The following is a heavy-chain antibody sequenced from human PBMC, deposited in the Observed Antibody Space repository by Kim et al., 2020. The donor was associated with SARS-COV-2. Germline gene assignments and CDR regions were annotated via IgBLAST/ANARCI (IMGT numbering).Heavy chain of an antibody. D-gene: IGHD2-21*02. V-gene: IGHV3-23*01. CDR2: ISGSGYTT. CDR3: TKKDRAYCGGDCYSDY. CDR1: GFTFSNYA. J-gene: IGHJ4*02. Sequence: GGSLRLSCAASGFTFSNYAMTWVRQAPGKGLEWLAGISGSGYTTFYADSVKGRFTISRDNSKNTTYLQMNNLSAEDTALYYCTKKDRAYCGGDCYSDYWGQGTLVTVSS.